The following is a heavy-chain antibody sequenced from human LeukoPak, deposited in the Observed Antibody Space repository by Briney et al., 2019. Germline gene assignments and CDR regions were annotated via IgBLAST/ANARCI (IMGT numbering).Heavy chain of an antibody. J-gene: IGHJ6*03. D-gene: IGHD6-6*01. CDR2: MNPNSGNT. Sequence: ASVKVSCKTSGYTFTSYDINWVRQATGQGLEWMGWMNPNSGNTGYAQKFQGRVTITRNTSISTAYMELSSLRSEDTAVYDCARQGGQQLVERFGGYYMDVWGKGTTVTVSS. V-gene: IGHV1-8*03. CDR1: GYTFTSYD. CDR3: ARQGGQQLVERFGGYYMDV.